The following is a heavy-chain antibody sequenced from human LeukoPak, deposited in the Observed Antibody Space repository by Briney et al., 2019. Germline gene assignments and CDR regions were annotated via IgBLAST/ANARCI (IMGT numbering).Heavy chain of an antibody. CDR2: INHNGNVN. V-gene: IGHV3-7*03. D-gene: IGHD2-2*01. J-gene: IGHJ4*02. Sequence: PGGSLRLSCAASGFTFSSYWMNWARQAPGKGLEWVASINHNGNVNYYVDSVKGRFTISRDNAKNSLYLQMSNLRAEDTAVYFCARGVTRYCSSTSCYYFDYWGQGTLVTVSS. CDR3: ARGVTRYCSSTSCYYFDY. CDR1: GFTFSSYW.